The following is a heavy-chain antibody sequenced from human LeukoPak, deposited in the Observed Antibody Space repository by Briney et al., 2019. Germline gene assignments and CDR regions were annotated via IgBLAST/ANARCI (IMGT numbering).Heavy chain of an antibody. CDR3: AKAQYDFWSGDTNFDY. CDR2: ISYDGSNK. Sequence: PGGSLRLSCAASGFTFSSYAMSWVRQAPGKGLEWVAVISYDGSNKYYADSVKGRFTISRDNSKNTLYLQMNSLRAEDTAVYYCAKAQYDFWSGDTNFDYWGQGTLVTVSS. V-gene: IGHV3-30*18. D-gene: IGHD3-3*01. CDR1: GFTFSSYA. J-gene: IGHJ4*02.